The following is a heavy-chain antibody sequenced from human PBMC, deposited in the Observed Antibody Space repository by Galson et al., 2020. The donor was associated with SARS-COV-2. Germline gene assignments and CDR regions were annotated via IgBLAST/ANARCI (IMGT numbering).Heavy chain of an antibody. CDR3: AKDPDEYSSGWYVSYFDY. CDR1: GFTFSSYA. V-gene: IGHV3-23*01. CDR2: ISGSGGST. J-gene: IGHJ4*02. D-gene: IGHD6-19*01. Sequence: GGSLRLSCAASGFTFSSYAMSWVRQAPGKGLEWVSAISGSGGSTYYADSVKGRFTISRDNSKNTLYLQMNSLRAEDTAVYYCAKDPDEYSSGWYVSYFDYWGQGTLVTVSS.